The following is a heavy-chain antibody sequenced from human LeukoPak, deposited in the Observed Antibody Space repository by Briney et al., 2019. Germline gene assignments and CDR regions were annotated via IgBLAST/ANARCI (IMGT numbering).Heavy chain of an antibody. CDR1: GGSISTYY. CDR2: IYHSGST. Sequence: PETLSLTCTVSGGSISTYYWNWIRQPPGKGLEWIGYIYHSGSTNYNPSLQSRVTISVDTSKNQFSLNLNSVTAADTAVYYCARGGAARLHFQNWGRGTLVTVSS. D-gene: IGHD6-6*01. J-gene: IGHJ1*01. V-gene: IGHV4-59*01. CDR3: ARGGAARLHFQN.